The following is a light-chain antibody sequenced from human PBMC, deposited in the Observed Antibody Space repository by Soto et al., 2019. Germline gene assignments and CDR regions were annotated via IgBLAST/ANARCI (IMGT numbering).Light chain of an antibody. Sequence: DIQMTQSPSTLSASVGDRVTITCRASQSISGWLAWYQQKPGKAPNLLISDASSLESGVPSRFSGSGSGTECTLTISGLQPDDFATYYCQHYSSYSSFGQGTKLEIK. V-gene: IGKV1-5*01. CDR2: DAS. CDR1: QSISGW. J-gene: IGKJ2*01. CDR3: QHYSSYSS.